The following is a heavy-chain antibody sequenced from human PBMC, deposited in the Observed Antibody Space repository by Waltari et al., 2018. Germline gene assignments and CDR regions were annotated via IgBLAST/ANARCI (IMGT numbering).Heavy chain of an antibody. V-gene: IGHV1-3*01. CDR1: GYTFTSYA. D-gene: IGHD2-2*01. CDR2: INAGNGNT. CDR3: ARDAAPGSRPEYYFDY. Sequence: QVQLVQSGAEVKKPGASVKVSCKASGYTFTSYAMHWVRQAPGQRLEWMGWINAGNGNTKYSQKFQGRVTIARDTSASTAYMELSSLRSEDTAVYYCARDAAPGSRPEYYFDYWGQGTLVTVSS. J-gene: IGHJ4*02.